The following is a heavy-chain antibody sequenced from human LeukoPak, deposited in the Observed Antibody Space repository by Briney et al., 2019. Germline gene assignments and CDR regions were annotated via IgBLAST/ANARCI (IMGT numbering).Heavy chain of an antibody. J-gene: IGHJ4*02. CDR1: GGSFSGYY. CDR2: INHSGST. Sequence: PSETLSLTCAVYGGSFSGYYWSWIRQPPGKGLEWIGEINHSGSTNYNPSLKSRVTISVDTSKNQFSLKLSSVTAADTAVYYCARHYRQQLGDWGQGTLVTVSS. CDR3: ARHYRQQLGD. D-gene: IGHD6-13*01. V-gene: IGHV4-34*01.